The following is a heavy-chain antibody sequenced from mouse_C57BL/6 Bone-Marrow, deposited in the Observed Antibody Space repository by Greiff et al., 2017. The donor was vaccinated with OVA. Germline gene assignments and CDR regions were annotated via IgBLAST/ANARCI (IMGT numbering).Heavy chain of an antibody. CDR1: GFSLTSYA. J-gene: IGHJ4*01. CDR3: ARKGVYYGSSYGYAMDY. V-gene: IGHV2-9-1*01. Sequence: VKLMESGPGLVAPSQSLSITCTVSGFSLTSYAISWVRQPPGTGLEWLGVIWTGGGTNYNSALKSRLSISKDNSKSQVFLKMNSLQTDDTARYYCARKGVYYGSSYGYAMDYWGQGTSVTVSS. CDR2: IWTGGGT. D-gene: IGHD1-1*01.